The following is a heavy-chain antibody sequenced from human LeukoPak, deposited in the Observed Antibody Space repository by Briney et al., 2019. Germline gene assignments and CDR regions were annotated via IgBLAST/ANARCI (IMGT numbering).Heavy chain of an antibody. V-gene: IGHV4-34*01. CDR1: GGSFSGYY. J-gene: IGHJ3*02. CDR3: GRHYGSGDALDI. CDR2: INHSGST. D-gene: IGHD3-10*01. Sequence: SETLSLTCAVYGGSFSGYYWSWIRQPPGKGLEWIGEINHSGSTNYNPSLKSRVTLSLDTSKNQFSLKLTSVTAADTVVYYCGRHYGSGDALDIWGQGTKVTASS.